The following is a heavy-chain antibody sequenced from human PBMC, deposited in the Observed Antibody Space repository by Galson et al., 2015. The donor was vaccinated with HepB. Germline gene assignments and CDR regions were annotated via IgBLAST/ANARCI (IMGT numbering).Heavy chain of an antibody. Sequence: TLSLTCAVSGGSISSGGYSWSWIRQPPGKGLEWIGYINHSGSTNYNPSLKSRVTISVDTSKNQFSLKLSSVTAADTAVYYCARFEDSSGWYVFGAVDIWGQGTMVTVSS. CDR2: INHSGST. J-gene: IGHJ3*02. CDR3: ARFEDSSGWYVFGAVDI. V-gene: IGHV4-30-2*01. CDR1: GGSISSGGYS. D-gene: IGHD6-19*01.